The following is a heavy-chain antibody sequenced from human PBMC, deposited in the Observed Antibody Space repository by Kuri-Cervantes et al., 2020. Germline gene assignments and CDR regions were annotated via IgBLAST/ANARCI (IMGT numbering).Heavy chain of an antibody. J-gene: IGHJ6*02. V-gene: IGHV1-18*01. CDR1: GYTFTSYG. CDR2: ISAYNGNT. D-gene: IGHD3-9*01. Sequence: ASVKVSCKASGYTFTSYGISWVRQAPGQGLEWMGWISAYNGNTNYAQKLQGRVTMTTDTSTSTAYMELSSLRSEDTAVYYCARDRRYDILTGRLPYYYYYGMDVWGQGTTVTVSS. CDR3: ARDRRYDILTGRLPYYYYYGMDV.